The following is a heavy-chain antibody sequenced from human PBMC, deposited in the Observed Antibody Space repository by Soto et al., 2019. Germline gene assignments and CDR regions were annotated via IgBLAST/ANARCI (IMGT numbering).Heavy chain of an antibody. J-gene: IGHJ6*02. CDR1: GGSFSGYY. Sequence: NPSETLSLTCAVYGGSFSGYYWSWIRQPPGKGLEWIGEINHSGSTNYNPSLKSRVTISVDTSKNQFSLKLSSVTAADTAVYYCARESLRFLAVWGQGTTVTVSS. CDR2: INHSGST. D-gene: IGHD3-3*01. CDR3: ARESLRFLAV. V-gene: IGHV4-34*01.